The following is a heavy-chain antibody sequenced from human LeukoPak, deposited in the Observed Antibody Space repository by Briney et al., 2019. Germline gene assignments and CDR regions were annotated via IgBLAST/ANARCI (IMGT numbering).Heavy chain of an antibody. V-gene: IGHV3-7*01. CDR2: IKQDGSEK. CDR1: GFTFSSYG. Sequence: GGSLRLSCAASGFTFSSYGMSWVRQAPGKGLEWVANIKQDGSEKYYVDSVKGRFTISRDNAKNSLYLQMNSLRAEDTAVYYRARDRRILGYWGQGTLVTVSS. J-gene: IGHJ4*02. CDR3: ARDRRILGY. D-gene: IGHD3-3*01.